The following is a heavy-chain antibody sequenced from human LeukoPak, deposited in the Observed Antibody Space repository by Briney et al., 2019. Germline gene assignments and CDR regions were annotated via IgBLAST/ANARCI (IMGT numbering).Heavy chain of an antibody. CDR1: GGSISSYY. CDR3: ATYGSGWYDAFDI. D-gene: IGHD6-19*01. V-gene: IGHV4-59*08. Sequence: SETLSLTCTVSGGSISSYYWSWIRQPPGKGLEWIGYIYYSGSTNYNPSLKSRVTISVDTSKNQFSLKLSSVTAADTAVYYCATYGSGWYDAFDIWGQGTMVTVSS. CDR2: IYYSGST. J-gene: IGHJ3*02.